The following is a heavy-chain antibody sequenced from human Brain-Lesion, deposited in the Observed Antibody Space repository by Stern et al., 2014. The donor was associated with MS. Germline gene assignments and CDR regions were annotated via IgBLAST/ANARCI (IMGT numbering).Heavy chain of an antibody. CDR1: GYIFTGYY. CDR3: ARDQRGITIFGVVTDYYYLGMDV. D-gene: IGHD3-3*01. V-gene: IGHV1-2*02. Sequence: VQLVESGAEVNKPGASVKVSCKTSGYIFTGYYIHWVRQAPGQGLEWMAWINPNTGGTKYAQKFQGRVTMSRDTSISTAYVELSSLTSDDTAVYYCARDQRGITIFGVVTDYYYLGMDVWGQGTTVTVSS. CDR2: INPNTGGT. J-gene: IGHJ6*02.